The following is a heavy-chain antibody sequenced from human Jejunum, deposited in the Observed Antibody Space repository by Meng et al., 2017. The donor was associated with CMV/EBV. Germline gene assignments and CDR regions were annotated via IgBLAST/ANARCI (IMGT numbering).Heavy chain of an antibody. CDR2: INAGNGNT. CDR1: GYTLTSYA. CDR3: ARAGYDSSGYYPQPFDY. Sequence: QVQLGQSGSELKKPGASVTVSCKASGYTLTSYAMHWVRQAPGQRLEWMGWINAGNGNTKYSQRFQGRVTITRDTSASTAYMELSSLRSEDTTVYYCARAGYDSSGYYPQPFDYWGQGTLVTASS. V-gene: IGHV1-3*01. J-gene: IGHJ4*02. D-gene: IGHD3-22*01.